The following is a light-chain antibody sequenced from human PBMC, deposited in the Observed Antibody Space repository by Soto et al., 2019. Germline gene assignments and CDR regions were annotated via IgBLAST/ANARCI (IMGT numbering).Light chain of an antibody. CDR1: SSDVGGYNY. Sequence: QSALTQPPSASGSPGQSVTISCTGTSSDVGGYNYVSWYQQHPGKAPKLMIYEVSKRRSGVPDRFSGSKSGNTASLTVSGLQAEDEADYYCSSYADGNIHVVFGGGTKLTVL. CDR2: EVS. CDR3: SSYADGNIHVV. J-gene: IGLJ2*01. V-gene: IGLV2-8*01.